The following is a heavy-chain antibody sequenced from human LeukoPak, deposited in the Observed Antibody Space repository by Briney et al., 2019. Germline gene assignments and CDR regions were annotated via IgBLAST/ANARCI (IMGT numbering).Heavy chain of an antibody. D-gene: IGHD3-22*01. Sequence: GGPLRLSCAASGFTFSSYEMNWVRQAPGKGLEWVSYISSSGSTIYYADSVKGRFTISRDNAKNSLYLQMNSLRAEDTAVYYCARDPAYYYDSSGPPGGWGQGTLVTVSS. V-gene: IGHV3-48*03. J-gene: IGHJ4*02. CDR2: ISSSGSTI. CDR1: GFTFSSYE. CDR3: ARDPAYYYDSSGPPGG.